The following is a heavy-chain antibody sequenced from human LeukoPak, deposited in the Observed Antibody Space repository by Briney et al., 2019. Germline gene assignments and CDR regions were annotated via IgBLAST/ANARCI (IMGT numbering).Heavy chain of an antibody. J-gene: IGHJ4*02. CDR3: VRGADTGYSSDS. Sequence: QTGGSLRLSCTASGFTFGDYAMSWVRQAPGKGLVWVSRINSDGRSTNYADSVKGRFSISRDNAENTLYLQMNSLRVEDTAVYYCVRGADTGYSSDSWGQGTLVTVSS. CDR1: GFTFGDYA. V-gene: IGHV3-74*01. D-gene: IGHD3-9*01. CDR2: INSDGRST.